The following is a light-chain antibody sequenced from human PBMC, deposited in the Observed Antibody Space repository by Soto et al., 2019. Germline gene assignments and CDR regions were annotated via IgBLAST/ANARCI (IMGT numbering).Light chain of an antibody. CDR3: TQATHFPRT. CDR1: QSLVHSDGNTY. J-gene: IGKJ1*01. Sequence: DIVMTQTPLSSPVTLGQPASISCRSSQSLVHSDGNTYLSWLPQRPGQPPRLLIDNISNRFSGVPHRFSGSRAGTDFTLKISRVEAEDVRVYYCTQATHFPRTFGQGTKVEIK. CDR2: NIS. V-gene: IGKV2-24*01.